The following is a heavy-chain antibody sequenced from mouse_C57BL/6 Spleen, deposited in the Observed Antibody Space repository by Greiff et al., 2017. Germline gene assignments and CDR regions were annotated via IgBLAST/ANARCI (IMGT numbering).Heavy chain of an antibody. CDR3: ARSGAY. CDR1: GYAFSSSW. D-gene: IGHD3-1*01. Sequence: VQLKESGAELVKPGASVKISCKASGYAFSSSWMNWVKQRPGKGLEWIGQIYPGDGDTNYNGKFKGKATLTADKSSSTAYMQLSSLTSEDSAVYFCARSGAYWGQGTLVTVSA. J-gene: IGHJ3*01. CDR2: IYPGDGDT. V-gene: IGHV1-80*01.